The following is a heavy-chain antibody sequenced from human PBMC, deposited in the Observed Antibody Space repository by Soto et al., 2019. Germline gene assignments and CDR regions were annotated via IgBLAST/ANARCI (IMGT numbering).Heavy chain of an antibody. CDR1: GGTFSSYA. V-gene: IGHV1-69*13. CDR2: IIPIFGTA. Sequence: GASVKVSCKASGGTFSSYAISWVRQAPGQGLEWMGGIIPIFGTANYAQKFQGRVTITADESTSTAYMELSSLRSEDTAVYYCARSIQMMYYYDSSGAGNNWLDPWGQGTLVTV. D-gene: IGHD3-22*01. J-gene: IGHJ5*02. CDR3: ARSIQMMYYYDSSGAGNNWLDP.